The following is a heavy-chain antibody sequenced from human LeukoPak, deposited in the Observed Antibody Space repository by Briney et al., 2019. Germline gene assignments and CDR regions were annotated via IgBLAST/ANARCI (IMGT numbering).Heavy chain of an antibody. J-gene: IGHJ4*02. CDR3: AKEQGWFGECSAY. CDR1: GFTVSSNY. V-gene: IGHV3-23*01. D-gene: IGHD3-10*01. CDR2: IGGNGGST. Sequence: GGSLRLSCAASGFTVSSNYMSWVRQAPGKGLEWVSAIGGNGGSTYYAESVKGRFTISRDNSKNTLYLQMDSLKADDTALYYCAKEQGWFGECSAYWGQGTLVTVSS.